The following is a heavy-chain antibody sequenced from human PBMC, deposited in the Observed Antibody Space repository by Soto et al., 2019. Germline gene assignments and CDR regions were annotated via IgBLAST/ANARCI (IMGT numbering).Heavy chain of an antibody. CDR3: ARFSSGGQCLGGGYYCYGMDV. D-gene: IGHD6-19*01. V-gene: IGHV6-1*01. J-gene: IGHJ6*02. Sequence: SQTLSLTCAISGDSVSSNSAAWNWIRQSPSRGLEWLGRTYYRSKWYNDYAVSVKSRITINPDTSKNQFSLQLNSVTPEDTAVYYCARFSSGGQCLGGGYYCYGMDVSSQGTTVIVS. CDR2: TYYRSKWYN. CDR1: GDSVSSNSAA.